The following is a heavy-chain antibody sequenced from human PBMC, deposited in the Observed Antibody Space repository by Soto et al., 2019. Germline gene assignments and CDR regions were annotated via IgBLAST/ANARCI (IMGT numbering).Heavy chain of an antibody. V-gene: IGHV3-21*04. CDR3: AKVPVLLWFGELLYFDY. CDR1: GFTFSSYS. D-gene: IGHD3-10*01. Sequence: EVQLVESGGGLVKPGGSLRLSCAASGFTFSSYSMNWVRQAPGKGLEWVSSISSSSSYIYYADSVKGRFTISRDNAKNSLYLQMNSLRAEDTAVYYCAKVPVLLWFGELLYFDYWGQGTLVTVSS. J-gene: IGHJ4*02. CDR2: ISSSSSYI.